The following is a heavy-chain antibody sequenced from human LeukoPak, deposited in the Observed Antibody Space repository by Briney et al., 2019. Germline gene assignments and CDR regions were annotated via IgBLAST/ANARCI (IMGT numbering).Heavy chain of an antibody. CDR3: ARDCSSICPTVD. V-gene: IGHV4-39*07. J-gene: IGHJ4*02. CDR2: IYYSGNT. Sequence: SETLSLTCTVSGVSISSSNSYWGWIRQPPGKGLEWIGSIYYSGNTYYNPSLKSRVTISVDTSKNQFSLKLSSVTAADTAVYYCARDCSSICPTVDWGQGTLVTVSS. CDR1: GVSISSSNSY. D-gene: IGHD2-2*01.